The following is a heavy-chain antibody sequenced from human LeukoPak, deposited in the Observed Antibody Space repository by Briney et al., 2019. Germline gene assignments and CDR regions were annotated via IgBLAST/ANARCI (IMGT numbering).Heavy chain of an antibody. V-gene: IGHV3-30*02. J-gene: IGHJ5*02. CDR1: GFTFSGYG. CDR2: IRYDGSNK. CDR3: AKGPPQPPENNWFDP. Sequence: PGGSLRLSCAASGFTFSGYGMHWVRQAPGKGLEWVAFIRYDGSNKYYADSVEGRFTISRDNSKNTLCLQMNSLRAEDTAVYYCAKGPPQPPENNWFDPWGQGTLVTVSS.